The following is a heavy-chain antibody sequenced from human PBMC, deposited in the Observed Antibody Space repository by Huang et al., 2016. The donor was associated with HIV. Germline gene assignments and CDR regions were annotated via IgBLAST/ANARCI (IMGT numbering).Heavy chain of an antibody. CDR2: SSASSGDT. V-gene: IGHV1-18*01. Sequence: QIQLMQSGPELKQPGASVKVSCTASGYTFTSYGITWVRRAPGQGPEWMGGSSASSGDTEDEQKFQGRVTLTTDTSTNIAYMELRSLRSDDTAKYYCARDPKYHRIGYYRQRRGIDIWGQGTMVIVSS. J-gene: IGHJ3*02. CDR1: GYTFTSYG. CDR3: ARDPKYHRIGYYRQRRGIDI. D-gene: IGHD3-22*01.